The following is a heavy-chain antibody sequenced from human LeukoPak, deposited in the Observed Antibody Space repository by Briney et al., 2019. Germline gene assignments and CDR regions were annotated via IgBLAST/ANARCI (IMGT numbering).Heavy chain of an antibody. D-gene: IGHD5-24*01. CDR3: ARHGPRRDGYNYDY. Sequence: SETLSLTCTVSGASIRSYYWSWIRQPPGKGLECIGYIHYTGSTNYNYNPSLKSRVTISVDTSKNQFSLKLSSVTAADTAVYYCARHGPRRDGYNYDYWGPGTLVTVSS. J-gene: IGHJ4*02. V-gene: IGHV4-59*08. CDR1: GASIRSYY. CDR2: IHYTGSTNY.